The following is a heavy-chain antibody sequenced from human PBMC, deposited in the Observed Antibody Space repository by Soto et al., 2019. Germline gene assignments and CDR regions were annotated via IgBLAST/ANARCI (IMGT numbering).Heavy chain of an antibody. CDR2: IYHSGNT. J-gene: IGHJ5*02. CDR1: GGSISSGGYS. V-gene: IGHV4-30-2*01. D-gene: IGHD3-3*01. CDR3: ARVPVDVWSGQYNWFGP. Sequence: QLQLQESGSGLVKPSQTLSLTCAVSGGSISSGGYSWSWIRQPPGKGLEWIGYIYHSGNTYYNPSLKSRVTRAVDRSDNQFSLKLSSVTAADTAVYYCARVPVDVWSGQYNWFGPWGQVTLVTVSS.